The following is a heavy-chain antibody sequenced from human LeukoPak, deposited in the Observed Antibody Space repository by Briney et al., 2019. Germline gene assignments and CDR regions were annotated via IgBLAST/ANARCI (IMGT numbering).Heavy chain of an antibody. J-gene: IGHJ4*02. Sequence: GGSLRLSCVVSGITFSNAWMNWVRQAPGKGLEWVSVVYSDGSTKYADSVKGRFTISRDNSKNTLSLQMNSLRAEDTAVYYCARAWTGRYCSGGSCYRLYYFDSWGQGTLVTVSS. CDR3: ARAWTGRYCSGGSCYRLYYFDS. CDR1: GITFSNAW. CDR2: VYSDGST. D-gene: IGHD2-15*01. V-gene: IGHV3-53*01.